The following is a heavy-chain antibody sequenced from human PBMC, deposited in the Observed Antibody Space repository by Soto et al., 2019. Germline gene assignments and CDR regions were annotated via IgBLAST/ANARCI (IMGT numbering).Heavy chain of an antibody. J-gene: IGHJ5*02. D-gene: IGHD1-1*01. CDR3: ARAPPCKRIWFDP. CDR2: IYYSGST. CDR1: GGSVSSGSYY. Sequence: QVQLQESGPGLVKPSETLSLTCTVSGGSVSSGSYYWSWIRQPPGKGLEWIGYIYYSGSTNYNPSLKSRVTISVDTSKNQFSLKLSSVTAADTAVYYCARAPPCKRIWFDPWGQGTLVTVSS. V-gene: IGHV4-61*01.